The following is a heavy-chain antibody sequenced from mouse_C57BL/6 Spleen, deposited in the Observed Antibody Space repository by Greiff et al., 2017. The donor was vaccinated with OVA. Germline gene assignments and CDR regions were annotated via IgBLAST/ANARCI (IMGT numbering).Heavy chain of an antibody. CDR1: GYTFTDYE. Sequence: QVQLQQSGAELVRPGASVTLSCKASGYTFTDYEMHWVKQTPVHGLEWIGAIDPETGGTAYNQKFKGKAILTADKSSSTAYMELRSLTSEDSAVYYCTRASKGSSHFDDWGQGTTLTVSS. CDR2: IDPETGGT. CDR3: TRASKGSSHFDD. D-gene: IGHD1-1*01. J-gene: IGHJ2*01. V-gene: IGHV1-15*01.